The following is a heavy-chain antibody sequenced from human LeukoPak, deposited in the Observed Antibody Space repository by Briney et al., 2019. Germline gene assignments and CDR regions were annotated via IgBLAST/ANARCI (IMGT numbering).Heavy chain of an antibody. J-gene: IGHJ6*02. V-gene: IGHV3-66*01. CDR1: GFTVSSNY. Sequence: GGSLRLSCAASGFTVSSNYMSWVRQAPGKGLEWVSVIYSGGSTYYADSVKGRFTISRDNSKNTLYLQMNSLRAEDTAVYYCARGSNYYYYGMDVWGQGTTVTVSS. CDR2: IYSGGST. D-gene: IGHD5/OR15-5a*01. CDR3: ARGSNYYYYGMDV.